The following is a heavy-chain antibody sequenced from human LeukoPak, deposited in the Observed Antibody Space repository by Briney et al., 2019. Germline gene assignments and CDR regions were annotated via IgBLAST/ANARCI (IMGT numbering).Heavy chain of an antibody. Sequence: PGESLRLSCAASGFTFSSYWMSWVRQAPGKGLEWVAIIKQDGSEKYYVDSVKGRFTISRDNAKNSLYLQMNSLRVDDTAVYYCVRGDGFVLSYWGQGTLVTVSS. CDR2: IKQDGSEK. CDR3: VRGDGFVLSY. CDR1: GFTFSSYW. D-gene: IGHD5-24*01. V-gene: IGHV3-7*01. J-gene: IGHJ4*02.